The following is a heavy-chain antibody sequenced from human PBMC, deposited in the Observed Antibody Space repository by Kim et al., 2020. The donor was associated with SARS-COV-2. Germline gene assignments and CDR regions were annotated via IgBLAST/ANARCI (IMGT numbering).Heavy chain of an antibody. J-gene: IGHJ4*02. D-gene: IGHD3-10*01. V-gene: IGHV1-69*01. Sequence: QKFQGRVTIPADDSTSTAYMGLSSLRSEDTAVYYCARAYYYGSGSLHFDYWGQGTLVTVSS. CDR3: ARAYYYGSGSLHFDY.